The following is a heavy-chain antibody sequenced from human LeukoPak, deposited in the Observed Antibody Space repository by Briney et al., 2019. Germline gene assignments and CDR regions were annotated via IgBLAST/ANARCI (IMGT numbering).Heavy chain of an antibody. CDR1: GGSFSGYY. CDR2: INHSGST. D-gene: IGHD3-22*01. CDR3: ARGGHASRRYYYDSSGYFDY. V-gene: IGHV4-34*01. Sequence: SETLSLTSAVYGGSFSGYYWSWIPQPPGKGLECIGEINHSGSTNYNPSLKSRVTISVDTSKNQFSLKLSSVTAADTAVYYCARGGHASRRYYYDSSGYFDYWGEGTLVTVSS. J-gene: IGHJ4*02.